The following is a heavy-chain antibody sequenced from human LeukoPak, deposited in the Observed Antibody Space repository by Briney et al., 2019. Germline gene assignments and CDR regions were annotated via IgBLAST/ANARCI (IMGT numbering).Heavy chain of an antibody. CDR3: AKGPVVTATYNWFDP. D-gene: IGHD2-21*02. V-gene: IGHV3-23*01. CDR1: GFTFNTYA. CDR2: ISGGGGTT. Sequence: GGSLRLSCAASGFTFNTYAMSWVRQAPGKGLEWVSVISGGGGTTYYADSVKGRFTISRDNSKNTLYLRMNSLRVEDTAVYYCAKGPVVTATYNWFDPWGQGALVTLLS. J-gene: IGHJ5*02.